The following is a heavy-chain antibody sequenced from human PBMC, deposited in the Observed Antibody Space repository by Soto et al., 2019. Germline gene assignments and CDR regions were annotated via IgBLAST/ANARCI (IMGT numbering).Heavy chain of an antibody. J-gene: IGHJ3*02. CDR2: IKQDGSEK. V-gene: IGHV3-7*01. D-gene: IGHD3-9*01. CDR3: ARLLRYFDWLLYRDAFDI. Sequence: PGGSLRLSCAASGFTFSSYWMSWVRQAPGKGLEWVANIKQDGSEKYYVDSVKGRFTISRDNAKNSLYLQMNSLRAEDTAVYYCARLLRYFDWLLYRDAFDIWGQGTMVTVSS. CDR1: GFTFSSYW.